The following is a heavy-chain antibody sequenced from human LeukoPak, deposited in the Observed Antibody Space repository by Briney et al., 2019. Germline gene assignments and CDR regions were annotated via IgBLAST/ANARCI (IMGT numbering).Heavy chain of an antibody. Sequence: PGGSLRLSCAASGFTFSGYPIHWVRQAPGKGLEWVAVISYDGSNKYYADSVKGRFTISRDNSKNTLYLQMNSLRAEDTAVYYCARDYYDSSGYWPLDYWGQGTLVTVSS. V-gene: IGHV3-30-3*01. D-gene: IGHD3-22*01. CDR2: ISYDGSNK. CDR3: ARDYYDSSGYWPLDY. CDR1: GFTFSGYP. J-gene: IGHJ4*02.